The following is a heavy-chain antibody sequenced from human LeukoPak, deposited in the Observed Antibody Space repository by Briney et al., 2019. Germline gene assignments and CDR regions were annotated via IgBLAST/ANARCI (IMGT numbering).Heavy chain of an antibody. D-gene: IGHD6-19*01. V-gene: IGHV4-59*01. Sequence: PSETLSLTCTVSDGSFSSYYWSWIRQPPGKGLEWNGYIYYSGSTNYNPSLKSRVTISVDTSKNQFSLKLSSVTAADTAVYYCARVSVAVAGADAFDIWGQGTMVTVSS. CDR1: DGSFSSYY. CDR2: IYYSGST. CDR3: ARVSVAVAGADAFDI. J-gene: IGHJ3*02.